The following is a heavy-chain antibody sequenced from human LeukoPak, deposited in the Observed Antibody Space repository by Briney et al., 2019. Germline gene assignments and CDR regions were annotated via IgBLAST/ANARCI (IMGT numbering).Heavy chain of an antibody. CDR3: ARAAGTAEAAFDI. CDR2: IFYSGIT. CDR1: GDSISSSNYF. J-gene: IGHJ3*02. V-gene: IGHV4-39*07. D-gene: IGHD1/OR15-1a*01. Sequence: PSETLSLTCTVSGDSISSSNYFWGWVRQPPGKGLEWIGSIFYSGITYNNPSLESRVTISVDTSKNQFSLKMSSVTAADTAVYYCARAAGTAEAAFDIWGQGTMVTVSS.